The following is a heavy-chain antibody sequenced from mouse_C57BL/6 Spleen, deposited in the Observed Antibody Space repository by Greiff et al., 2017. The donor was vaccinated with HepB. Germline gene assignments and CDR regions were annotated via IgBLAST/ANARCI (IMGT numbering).Heavy chain of an antibody. CDR3: ARRIYYGSSWSYWYFDV. CDR1: GYAFSSYW. CDR2: IYPGDGDT. Sequence: VKLMESGAELVKPGASVKISCKASGYAFSSYWMNWVKQRPGKGLEWIGQIYPGDGDTNYNGKFKGKATLTADKSSSTAYMQRSSLTSEDSAVYFCARRIYYGSSWSYWYFDVWGTGTTVTVSS. V-gene: IGHV1-80*01. J-gene: IGHJ1*03. D-gene: IGHD1-1*01.